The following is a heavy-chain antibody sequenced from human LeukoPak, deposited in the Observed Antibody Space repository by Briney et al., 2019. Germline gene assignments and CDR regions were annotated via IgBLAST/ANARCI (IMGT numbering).Heavy chain of an antibody. CDR2: INHSGST. CDR3: ARSHYYDSSGSQNNWFDP. D-gene: IGHD3-22*01. Sequence: PSETLTLTCAVHGGSFSGYYWSWIRQHPGKGLEWIGEINHSGSTNYNPSLKSRVTISVDTSKNQFSLKLSSVTAADTAVYYCARSHYYDSSGSQNNWFDPWGQGTLVTVSS. V-gene: IGHV4-34*01. CDR1: GGSFSGYY. J-gene: IGHJ5*02.